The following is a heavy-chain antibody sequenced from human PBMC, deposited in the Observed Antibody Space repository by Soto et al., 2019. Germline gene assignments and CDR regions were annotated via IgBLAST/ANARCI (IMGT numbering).Heavy chain of an antibody. CDR2: ISTYNGDT. Sequence: ASVKVSCKASGYTFTSFGISWVRQVPGQGLEWMGWISTYNGDTNYAQHLQGRVTMTTDTSTSTAYMELRSLRSDDTAVYYCARGYCSFTSYLSDFWGQGALVTVSS. J-gene: IGHJ4*02. D-gene: IGHD2-2*01. CDR1: GYTFTSFG. CDR3: ARGYCSFTSYLSDF. V-gene: IGHV1-18*01.